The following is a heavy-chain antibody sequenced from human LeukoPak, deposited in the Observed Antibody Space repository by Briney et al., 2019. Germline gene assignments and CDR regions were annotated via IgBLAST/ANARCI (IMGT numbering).Heavy chain of an antibody. CDR3: AGLGRVVDARSSFFDY. CDR1: VHTFSGFY. J-gene: IGHJ4*02. D-gene: IGHD2-2*01. Sequence: ASVKLSCKASVHTFSGFYMHCVRQAPGQGLEWMGWINPNSGGTNYAQKFQGRVTMTRDTSISTAYMELIRLRWAGTSVYYCAGLGRVVDARSSFFDYWGQGTLVTVSS. V-gene: IGHV1-2*02. CDR2: INPNSGGT.